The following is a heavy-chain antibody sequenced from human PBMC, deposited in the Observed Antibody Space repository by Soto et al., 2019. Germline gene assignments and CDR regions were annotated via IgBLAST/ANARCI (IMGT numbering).Heavy chain of an antibody. D-gene: IGHD4-17*01. Sequence: GGSLRLSCAASGFTFDDYAMHWVRQAPGKGLEWVSGISWNSGNIDYADAVKGRFTISRDSAKNSLYVEMNSLRTEDTALYYCAKDSGDFDYIDSWGQGTLVTVSS. CDR3: AKDSGDFDYIDS. CDR2: ISWNSGNI. V-gene: IGHV3-9*01. CDR1: GFTFDDYA. J-gene: IGHJ4*02.